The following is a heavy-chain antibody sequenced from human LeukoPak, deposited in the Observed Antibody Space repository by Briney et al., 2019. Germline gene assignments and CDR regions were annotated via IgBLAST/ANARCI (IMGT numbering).Heavy chain of an antibody. V-gene: IGHV3-53*04. Sequence: PGGSLRLSCAASGFTVSSNYTSWVRQAPEEGLEWGSVIYRDDRTYYADSVKGRFTITRHNYKKTLYLQMNSLRAEDTAVYYCAIEVRARGSDFDIWGQGTVVTVSS. CDR3: AIEVRARGSDFDI. CDR2: IYRDDRT. D-gene: IGHD2-15*01. J-gene: IGHJ3*02. CDR1: GFTVSSNY.